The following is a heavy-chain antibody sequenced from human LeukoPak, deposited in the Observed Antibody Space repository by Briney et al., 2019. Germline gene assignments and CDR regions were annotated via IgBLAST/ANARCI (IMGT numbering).Heavy chain of an antibody. D-gene: IGHD6-19*01. CDR2: INAGNGNT. Sequence: GASVKVSCKASGYTFTSYAMHWVRQAPGQRLEWMGWINAGNGNTKYSQKFQGRVTITRDTSISTAYMELSRLRSDDTAVYYCARVAGSSGCFDYWGQGTLVTVSS. J-gene: IGHJ4*02. V-gene: IGHV1-3*01. CDR1: GYTFTSYA. CDR3: ARVAGSSGCFDY.